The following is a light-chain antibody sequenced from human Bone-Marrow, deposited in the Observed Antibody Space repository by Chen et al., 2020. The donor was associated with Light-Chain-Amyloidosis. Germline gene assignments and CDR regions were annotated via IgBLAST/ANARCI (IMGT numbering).Light chain of an antibody. CDR1: QSIDSW. CDR2: QTS. Sequence: DIQMTQSPSTLSASVGDRVTITCRASQSIDSWLAWYQQKPGQAPKLLIYQTSTLKSGVPSRFSGSGSGTEYNLTISSLQPDDFATYYCQQYHSYSQTFGHGTKVEIK. CDR3: QQYHSYSQT. V-gene: IGKV1-5*03. J-gene: IGKJ1*01.